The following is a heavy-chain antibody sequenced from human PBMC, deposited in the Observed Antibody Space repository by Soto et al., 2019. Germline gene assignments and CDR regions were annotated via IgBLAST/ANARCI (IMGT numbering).Heavy chain of an antibody. CDR1: GFVFNLYS. CDR2: IGNNTNSV. V-gene: IGHV3-48*01. CDR3: MGAGHSSQ. Sequence: EVQLVESGGGLVQPGGSLRLSCATSGFVFNLYSMNWVRQAPGKGLEWISYIGNNTNSVYYADSVKGRFTISRDNAKNSLYLQMNSLRADDTAVYYCMGAGHSSQWGLGTLVTVSS. J-gene: IGHJ4*02. D-gene: IGHD6-19*01.